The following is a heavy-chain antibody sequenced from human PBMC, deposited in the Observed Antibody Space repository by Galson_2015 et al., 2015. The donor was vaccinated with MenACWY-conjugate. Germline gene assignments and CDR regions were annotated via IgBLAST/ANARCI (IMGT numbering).Heavy chain of an antibody. D-gene: IGHD5-24*01. J-gene: IGHJ1*01. V-gene: IGHV3-23*01. CDR3: AKGWGDGWYLHH. CDR2: DSGSGDRT. CDR1: GFTFTYYA. Sequence: SLRLSCAASGFTFTYYAMAWVRQAPGKGLEWVSIDSGSGDRTYYADSVKGRFTISRDTSKNTLNLQMNRLRADDTAVYFCAKGWGDGWYLHHWGRGTRVTVSS.